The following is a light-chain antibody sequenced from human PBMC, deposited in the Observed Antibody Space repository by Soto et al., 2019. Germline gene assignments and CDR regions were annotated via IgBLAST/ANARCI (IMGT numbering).Light chain of an antibody. V-gene: IGKV1-5*03. CDR2: EAS. J-gene: IGKJ2*01. CDR1: QSISSW. Sequence: DIQMTQSPSTLSASVGDRVTITCRASQSISSWLAWYQQKPGTAPKLLISEASTLESGVPSRFSAIRSGTEFTLTVSSLQPDDFATYYCQQYNDSVLYTFGHGTKLEIK. CDR3: QQYNDSVLYT.